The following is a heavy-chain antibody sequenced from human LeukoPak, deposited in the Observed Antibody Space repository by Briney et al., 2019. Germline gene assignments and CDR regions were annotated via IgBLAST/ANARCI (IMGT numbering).Heavy chain of an antibody. CDR1: GYTFTGYY. CDR3: ARGAPSLWFGELLSSLFDY. V-gene: IGHV1-2*02. Sequence: GASVKVSCKASGYTFTGYYMHWVRQAPGQGLEWMGWINPNSGGTNYAQKFQGRVTMTRDTSISTAYMELSRLRSDDTAVYYCARGAPSLWFGELLSSLFDYWGQGTLVTISS. D-gene: IGHD3-10*01. J-gene: IGHJ4*02. CDR2: INPNSGGT.